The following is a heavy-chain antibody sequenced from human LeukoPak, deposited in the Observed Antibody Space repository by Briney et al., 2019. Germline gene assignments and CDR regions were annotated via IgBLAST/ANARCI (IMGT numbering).Heavy chain of an antibody. V-gene: IGHV3-73*01. CDR1: GFTFSTYG. CDR3: ASGGFCTSTSCYGEN. CDR2: IRSKANSYAT. Sequence: GGSLRLSCVASGFTFSTYGMSWVRQASGKGLEWVGRIRSKANSYATAYAASVKGRFTISRDDSKNTAYLQMNSLKTEDTAVYYCASGGFCTSTSCYGENWGQGTLVTVSS. D-gene: IGHD2-2*01. J-gene: IGHJ4*02.